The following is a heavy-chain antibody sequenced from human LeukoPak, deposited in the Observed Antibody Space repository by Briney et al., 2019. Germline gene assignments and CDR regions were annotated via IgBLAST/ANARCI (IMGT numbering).Heavy chain of an antibody. D-gene: IGHD3-22*01. Sequence: SETLSLTCTVYGGSISSYYWSWIRQPPGKGLEWIGYIYYRGSTNYNPSLKSRVTISVDTSKNQFSLKLSSVTAADTAVYYCATYYYDSSGYYYFDYWGQGTLVTVSS. V-gene: IGHV4-59*01. CDR1: GGSISSYY. CDR2: IYYRGST. CDR3: ATYYYDSSGYYYFDY. J-gene: IGHJ4*02.